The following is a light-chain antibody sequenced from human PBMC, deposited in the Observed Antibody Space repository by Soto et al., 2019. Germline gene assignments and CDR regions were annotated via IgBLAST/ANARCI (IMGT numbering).Light chain of an antibody. CDR3: QQTNSFPRT. CDR2: TAS. Sequence: DIQMTQSPSSVSASVGDRVSITCRASQDINSWLAWYQQKPGKAPKLLVSTASTLQSGVSSRFSGSGSGTDFTLTISSLQPEEFATYSCQQTNSFPRTFGQGTKVEI. J-gene: IGKJ1*01. CDR1: QDINSW. V-gene: IGKV1-12*01.